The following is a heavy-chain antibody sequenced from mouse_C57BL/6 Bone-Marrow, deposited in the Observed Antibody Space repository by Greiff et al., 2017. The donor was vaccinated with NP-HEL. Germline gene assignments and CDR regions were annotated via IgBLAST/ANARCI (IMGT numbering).Heavy chain of an antibody. V-gene: IGHV5-17*01. J-gene: IGHJ4*01. CDR2: ISSGSSTI. CDR3: AKTAQARYYAMDY. CDR1: GFTFSDYG. D-gene: IGHD3-2*02. Sequence: EVKLMESGGGLVKPGGSLKLSCAASGFTFSDYGMHWVRQAPEKGLERVAYISSGSSTIYYADTVKGRFTISRDNAKNTLFLQMTSLRSEDTAMYYCAKTAQARYYAMDYWGQGTSVTVSS.